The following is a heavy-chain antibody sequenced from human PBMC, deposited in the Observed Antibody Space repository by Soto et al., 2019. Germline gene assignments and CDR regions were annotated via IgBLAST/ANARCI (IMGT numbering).Heavy chain of an antibody. Sequence: GGSLRLSCAASGFTFSTYSMNWVRQAPGKGLEWVSYISSSSSTIYYADSVKGRFTISRDNSKNTLYLQMNSLRAEDTAVYYCARDVTFSYYYYYGMDVWGQGTPVTVSS. V-gene: IGHV3-48*01. CDR3: ARDVTFSYYYYYGMDV. J-gene: IGHJ6*02. CDR2: ISSSSSTI. D-gene: IGHD4-4*01. CDR1: GFTFSTYS.